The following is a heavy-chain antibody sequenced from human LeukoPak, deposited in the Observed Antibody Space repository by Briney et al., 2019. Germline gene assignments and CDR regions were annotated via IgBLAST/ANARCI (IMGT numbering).Heavy chain of an antibody. V-gene: IGHV4-59*12. CDR2: IYYSGST. J-gene: IGHJ3*02. CDR1: GVSISSYY. D-gene: IGHD2-8*02. Sequence: SETLSLTCTVSGVSISSYYWSWIRQPPGKGLEWLGYIYYSGSTNYNPSLKSRVTISVATSKNQFSLKLSSVTAADTAVYYCAREVVYDAFDIWGQGQWSPSLQ. CDR3: AREVVYDAFDI.